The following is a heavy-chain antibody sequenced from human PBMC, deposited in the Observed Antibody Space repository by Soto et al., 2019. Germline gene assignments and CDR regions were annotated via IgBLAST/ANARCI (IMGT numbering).Heavy chain of an antibody. CDR2: IKSKTDGGTT. J-gene: IGHJ6*02. CDR3: TTVLLGGELLYYYYGMDV. Sequence: GGSLRLSCAASGFTFSNAWMSWVRQAPGKGLEWVGRIKSKTDGGTTDYAAPVKGRFTISRDDSKNTLYLQMNSLKTEDTAVYYCTTVLLGGELLYYYYGMDVWGQGTTVTVSS. CDR1: GFTFSNAW. D-gene: IGHD1-26*01. V-gene: IGHV3-15*01.